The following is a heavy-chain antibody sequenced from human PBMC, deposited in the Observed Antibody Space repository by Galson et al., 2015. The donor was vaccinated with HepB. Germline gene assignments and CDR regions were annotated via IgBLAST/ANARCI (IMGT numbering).Heavy chain of an antibody. V-gene: IGHV3-23*01. CDR3: AKGGSGGWTLNSYYFYYMDV. CDR2: ISTSGGST. J-gene: IGHJ6*03. Sequence: SLRLSCAASGFTFSSYAMSWVRQAPGKGLEWVSGISTSGGSTYYADSVKGRFTISRDNSKNTLYLQMNSLRAEDTAVYYCAKGGSGGWTLNSYYFYYMDVWGKGTTVTVSS. D-gene: IGHD2-15*01. CDR1: GFTFSSYA.